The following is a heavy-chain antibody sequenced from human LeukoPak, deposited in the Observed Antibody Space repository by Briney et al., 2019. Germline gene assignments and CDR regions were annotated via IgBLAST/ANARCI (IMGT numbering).Heavy chain of an antibody. Sequence: SETLSLTCTISGGSISSYYWSWIRQPAGKGLEWIGRIYTSGSTNYNPSLKSRATMSVDTSKNQFSLKLSSVTAADTAVYYCARDITRTNWFDPWGQGTLVTVSS. CDR2: IYTSGST. D-gene: IGHD3-10*01. J-gene: IGHJ5*02. V-gene: IGHV4-4*07. CDR1: GGSISSYY. CDR3: ARDITRTNWFDP.